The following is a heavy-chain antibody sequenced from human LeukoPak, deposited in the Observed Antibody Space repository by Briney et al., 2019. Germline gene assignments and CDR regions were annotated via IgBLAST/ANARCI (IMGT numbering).Heavy chain of an antibody. CDR1: GCSISSSSYY. V-gene: IGHV4-39*01. CDR3: ARRNIYDIAAAENDY. D-gene: IGHD6-13*01. CDR2: IYYIGST. J-gene: IGHJ4*02. Sequence: SETLSLTCTVSGCSISSSSYYWGWIRQPPGKGLAWIGSIYYIGSTYYNPSLKSRVTISVDTSKTQFSLKLSSVTAADTAVYYCARRNIYDIAAAENDYWGQGTLVTVSS.